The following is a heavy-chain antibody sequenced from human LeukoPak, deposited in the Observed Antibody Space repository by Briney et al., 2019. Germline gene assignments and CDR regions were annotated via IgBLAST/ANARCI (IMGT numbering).Heavy chain of an antibody. Sequence: GGALRLSCAASGFTFSSYWMHWVRQAPGKGLVWVSRINSDGSSTIYADSVKGRFTISRDNAKNTLYMQMNSLRAEDTAVYYCARVGSSSWAEVYYFDYWGQGTLVTVSS. D-gene: IGHD6-13*01. CDR1: GFTFSSYW. CDR3: ARVGSSSWAEVYYFDY. J-gene: IGHJ4*02. V-gene: IGHV3-74*01. CDR2: INSDGSST.